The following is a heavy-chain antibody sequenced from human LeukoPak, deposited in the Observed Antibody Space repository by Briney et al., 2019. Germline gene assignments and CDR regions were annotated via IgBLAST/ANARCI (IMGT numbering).Heavy chain of an antibody. J-gene: IGHJ5*02. CDR2: IYSSGNT. Sequence: PSETLSLTCTVSGDSISSYHWSWIRQPAGKGLEWVGRIYSSGNTIYNPSLKSRVTMSVDTSKNQFSLKLSSVTAADTAVYYCARDLMSRDYYGSGPNWFDPWGQGTLVTVSS. V-gene: IGHV4-4*07. CDR3: ARDLMSRDYYGSGPNWFDP. CDR1: GDSISSYH. D-gene: IGHD3-10*01.